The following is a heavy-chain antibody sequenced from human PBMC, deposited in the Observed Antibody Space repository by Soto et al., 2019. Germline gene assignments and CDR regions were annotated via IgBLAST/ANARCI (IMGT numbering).Heavy chain of an antibody. Sequence: EVQLVESGGGLVQPGGSLRLSCAASGFTFSSYSMNWVRQAPGKGLEWVPYISSSSSTIYYADSVKGRFTISRDNAKNSLYRQMNSLRAEDTAVYYCASHGGSGSYYYYYYMDVWGKGTTVTVSS. J-gene: IGHJ6*03. V-gene: IGHV3-48*01. CDR2: ISSSSSTI. D-gene: IGHD3-10*01. CDR1: GFTFSSYS. CDR3: ASHGGSGSYYYYYYMDV.